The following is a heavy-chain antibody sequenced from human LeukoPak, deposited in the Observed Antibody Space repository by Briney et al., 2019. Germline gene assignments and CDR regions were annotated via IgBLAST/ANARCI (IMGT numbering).Heavy chain of an antibody. CDR3: ARHEIVVVPAAILCGWFDP. CDR2: IYYSGST. Sequence: SETLSLTCTVSGGSISSSSYYWGWIRQPPGTGLEWLGSIYYSGSTYYNPSLKSRVTISVDTSKNQFSLKLSSVTAADTAVYYCARHEIVVVPAAILCGWFDPWGQGTLVTVSS. V-gene: IGHV4-39*01. D-gene: IGHD2-2*02. CDR1: GGSISSSSYY. J-gene: IGHJ5*02.